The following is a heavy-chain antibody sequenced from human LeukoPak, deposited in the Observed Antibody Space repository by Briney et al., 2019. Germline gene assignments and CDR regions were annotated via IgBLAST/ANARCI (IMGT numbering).Heavy chain of an antibody. CDR2: INHSGST. CDR1: GRSHSPYY. V-gene: IGHV4-34*01. CDR3: ARGGFYCGGDCYVDY. D-gene: IGHD2-21*02. J-gene: IGHJ4*02. Sequence: SDTLSLTHSLCGRSHSPYYWRWLRQPPGKGLEWMGEINHSGSTNYNPSLKSRVTISVDTSKNQFSLRLSSVTAADTAVYYCARGGFYCGGDCYVDYWGQGTLVTVSS.